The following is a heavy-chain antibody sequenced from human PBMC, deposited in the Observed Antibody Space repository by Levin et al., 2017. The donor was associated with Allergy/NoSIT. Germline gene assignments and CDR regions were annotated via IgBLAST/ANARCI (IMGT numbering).Heavy chain of an antibody. V-gene: IGHV4-34*01. Sequence: PSETLSLTCAVYGGSFSGYYWSWIRQPPGKGLEWIGEINHSGSTNYNPSLKSRVTISVDTSKNQFSLKLSSVTAADTAVYYCARDCSSTSCSTTPFDYWGQGTLVTVSS. D-gene: IGHD2-2*01. CDR3: ARDCSSTSCSTTPFDY. CDR1: GGSFSGYY. J-gene: IGHJ4*02. CDR2: INHSGST.